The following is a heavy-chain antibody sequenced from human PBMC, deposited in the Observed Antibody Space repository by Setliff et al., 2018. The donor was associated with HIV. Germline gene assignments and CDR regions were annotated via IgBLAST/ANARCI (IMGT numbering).Heavy chain of an antibody. J-gene: IGHJ5*02. CDR2: MNPDTGSA. CDR3: SRGRLAGNNFWNGYVGLDP. CDR1: GYIFSNYD. Sequence: ASVKVSCKASGYIFSNYDINWGRQAPGQGLEWLGWMNPDTGSAGSAQRFQGRITLTRNSSINTAYMDLSSLRSEDTAVYYCSRGRLAGNNFWNGYVGLDPWGQGTLVTVSS. D-gene: IGHD3-3*01. V-gene: IGHV1-8*02.